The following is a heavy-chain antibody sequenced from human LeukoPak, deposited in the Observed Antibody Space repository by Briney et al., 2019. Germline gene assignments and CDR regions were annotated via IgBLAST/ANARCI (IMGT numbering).Heavy chain of an antibody. CDR1: GYTLTSYY. CDR2: FNPSGGSR. Sequence: ASVKVSCKAAGYTLTSYYMHWVRQAPGKGLEWMEIFNPSGGSRTYAQKFQGRVTMTRDTSTGTVYMELSSLRSEDTAVYYCARASGYCGGITCWDDYWGQGTLVTVSS. J-gene: IGHJ4*02. D-gene: IGHD2-21*01. V-gene: IGHV1-46*01. CDR3: ARASGYCGGITCWDDY.